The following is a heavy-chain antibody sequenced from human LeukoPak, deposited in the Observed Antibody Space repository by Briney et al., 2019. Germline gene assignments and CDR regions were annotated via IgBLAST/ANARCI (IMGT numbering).Heavy chain of an antibody. V-gene: IGHV3-33*01. Sequence: SGGSLRLSRAASGFTFSSYGMHWVRQAPGKGLEWVAVIWSDGSNEYYADSLKGRFTISRDNSKSTLYLQMNSLRAEDTAVYYCARTYNIRYFDIWGQGTLVTVSS. J-gene: IGHJ4*02. CDR3: ARTYNIRYFDI. D-gene: IGHD3-9*01. CDR1: GFTFSSYG. CDR2: IWSDGSNE.